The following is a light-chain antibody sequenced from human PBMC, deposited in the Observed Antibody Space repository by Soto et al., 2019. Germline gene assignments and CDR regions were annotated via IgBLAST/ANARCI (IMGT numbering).Light chain of an antibody. Sequence: DIQMTQSPSTLSASLGDRVTITCRASQSISGWLAWYQQKPGKAPKLLIYAASSLQSGVPSRFSGSGSGTDFTLTISSLQPDDFATYYCQEYNSYSGTFGQGTKVDIK. CDR1: QSISGW. CDR2: AAS. V-gene: IGKV1-5*01. CDR3: QEYNSYSGT. J-gene: IGKJ1*01.